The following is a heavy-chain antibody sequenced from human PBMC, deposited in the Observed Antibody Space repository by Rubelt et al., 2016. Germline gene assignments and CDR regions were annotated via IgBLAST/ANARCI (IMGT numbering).Heavy chain of an antibody. D-gene: IGHD6-13*01. V-gene: IGHV7-4-1*02. CDR2: INTNTGNP. CDR3: ARWYSSTWYYFDY. Sequence: QVQLVQSGAGVKKPGASMKVSCKASGYNFTTYGIHWVRQAPGQGLEWMGWINTNTGNPTYAQGFTGRFVFSLDTSVSTAYLQISSLEAEDTALDYCARWYSSTWYYFDYWGQGTLVTVSS. J-gene: IGHJ4*02. CDR1: GYNFTTYG.